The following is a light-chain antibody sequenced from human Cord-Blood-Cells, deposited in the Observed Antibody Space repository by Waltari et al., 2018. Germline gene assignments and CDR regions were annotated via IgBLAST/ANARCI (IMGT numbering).Light chain of an antibody. CDR3: QQYYSTPLYS. J-gene: IGKJ2*03. V-gene: IGKV4-1*01. CDR1: QCVLYSSNNKDY. CDR2: WAS. Sequence: DMVMTQYTASLAVLLRARVPLAWKSSQCVLYSSNNKDYLAWYQQKPGQPPKLLMYWASTRESGFPDRFSGSGSGTDFTLTISSLQAEDVAVYYCQQYYSTPLYSFGQGTKLEIK.